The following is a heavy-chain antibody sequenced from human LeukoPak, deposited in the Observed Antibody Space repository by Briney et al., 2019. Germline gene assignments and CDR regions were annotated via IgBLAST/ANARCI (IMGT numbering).Heavy chain of an antibody. CDR1: GFTFSSYG. V-gene: IGHV3-33*01. J-gene: IGHJ4*02. CDR2: IWYDGSNK. D-gene: IGHD2-21*02. Sequence: GGSLRLSCAASGFTFSSYGMHWVRQAPGKGLEWVAVIWYDGSNKYYADSVKGRFTISRDNSKNTLYLQMNSLRAEDTAVYYCAREYCGGDCYSPFDYWGQGTLVTVSS. CDR3: AREYCGGDCYSPFDY.